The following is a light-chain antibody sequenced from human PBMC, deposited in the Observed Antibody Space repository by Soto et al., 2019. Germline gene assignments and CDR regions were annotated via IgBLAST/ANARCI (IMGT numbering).Light chain of an antibody. V-gene: IGKV3-11*01. J-gene: IGKJ5*01. Sequence: IVLTQSPDTLSLSPGERATLSCRAIQTVIHNHLAWHQQKPGQAPRLLIYDVSNRAAGIPARFSGSGSGTDFTLTISSLEAEDFAVYYCQQYNNWPPITFGQGTRLEVK. CDR3: QQYNNWPPIT. CDR2: DVS. CDR1: QTVIHNH.